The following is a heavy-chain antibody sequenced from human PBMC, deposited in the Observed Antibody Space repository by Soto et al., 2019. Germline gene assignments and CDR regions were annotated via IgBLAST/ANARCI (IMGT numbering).Heavy chain of an antibody. V-gene: IGHV4-34*01. CDR2: INHSGST. CDR1: GGSFSGYY. CDR3: ARDAPRTVTGGSGSYFVGARRYFQH. Sequence: SETLSLTCAVYGGSFSGYYWSWIRQPPGKGLEWIGEINHSGSTNYNPSLKSRVTISVDTSKNQSSLKLSSVTAADTAVYYCARDAPRTVTGGSGSYFVGARRYFQHWGQGTLVTVSS. J-gene: IGHJ1*01. D-gene: IGHD3-10*01.